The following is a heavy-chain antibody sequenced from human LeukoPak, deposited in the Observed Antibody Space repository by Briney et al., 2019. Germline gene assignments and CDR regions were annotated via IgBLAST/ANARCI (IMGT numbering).Heavy chain of an antibody. CDR3: AKAGRSSGYGDY. V-gene: IGHV3-23*01. Sequence: GGTLRLSYAASGFTFSSYGMSWVRQAPGKGLEWVSAISGSGGSTYYADSVKGRFTISRDNSKNTLYLQMNSLRAEDTAVYYCAKAGRSSGYGDYWGQGTLVTVSS. D-gene: IGHD5-12*01. J-gene: IGHJ4*02. CDR2: ISGSGGST. CDR1: GFTFSSYG.